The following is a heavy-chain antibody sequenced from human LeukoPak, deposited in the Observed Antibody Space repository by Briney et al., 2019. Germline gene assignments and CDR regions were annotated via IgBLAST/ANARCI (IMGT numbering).Heavy chain of an antibody. CDR2: ISAYNGNT. D-gene: IGHD5-12*01. V-gene: IGHV1-18*01. CDR1: GYTFTSYG. Sequence: ASVKVSCKASGYTFTSYGISWVRQAPGQGLEWMGWISAYNGNTNYAQKLQGRVTMTTDTSTSTAYMELRSLRSDDTAVYYCARVPTTRRYYYYMDVWGKGTTVTISS. CDR3: ARVPTTRRYYYYMDV. J-gene: IGHJ6*03.